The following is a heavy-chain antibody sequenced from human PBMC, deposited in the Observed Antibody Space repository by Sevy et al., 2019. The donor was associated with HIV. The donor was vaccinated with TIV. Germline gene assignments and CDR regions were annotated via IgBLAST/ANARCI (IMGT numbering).Heavy chain of an antibody. CDR1: GGTFSSYA. J-gene: IGHJ5*02. D-gene: IGHD6-6*01. V-gene: IGHV1-69*13. Sequence: ASVKVSCKASGGTFSSYAISWVRQAPGQGLEWMGGIIPIFGTANYAQKFQGRVTITADESTSTAYMELSSLRSEDTAVYYCALLAAPKTNWFDPWGQGTLVTVSS. CDR2: IIPIFGTA. CDR3: ALLAAPKTNWFDP.